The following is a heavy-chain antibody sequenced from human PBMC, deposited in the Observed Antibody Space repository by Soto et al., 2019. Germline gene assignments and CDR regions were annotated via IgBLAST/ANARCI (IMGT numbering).Heavy chain of an antibody. CDR2: ISGSGGSS. CDR3: AKENGYSSTWFEFDY. J-gene: IGHJ4*02. Sequence: EVQLLESGGGLVQPGGSLRLSCAASGFTFSSYAMSWVRQAPGKGLEWVSAISGSGGSSDYADSVKGRFTISRYNSKNTLYLQMNSLRAEDTAVYYCAKENGYSSTWFEFDYWGQGTLVTVSS. D-gene: IGHD6-13*01. V-gene: IGHV3-23*01. CDR1: GFTFSSYA.